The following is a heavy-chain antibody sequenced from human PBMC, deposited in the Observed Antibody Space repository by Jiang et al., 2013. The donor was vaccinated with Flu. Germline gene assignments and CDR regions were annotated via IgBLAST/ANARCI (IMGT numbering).Heavy chain of an antibody. CDR3: TRGATVLTAKYYFDY. CDR2: IRSKTSGGTT. V-gene: IGHV3-49*03. J-gene: IGHJ4*02. CDR1: GFTFGDYA. D-gene: IGHD4-11*01. Sequence: VQLVESGGGFVQPGRPLGLSCTASGFTFGDYAMGWFRQAPGKGLEWVGFIRSKTSGGTTEYAASVKGRFTISRDESKRIAYLQMNSLETEDTAVYYCTRGATVLTAKYYFDYWGQGTLVTVSS.